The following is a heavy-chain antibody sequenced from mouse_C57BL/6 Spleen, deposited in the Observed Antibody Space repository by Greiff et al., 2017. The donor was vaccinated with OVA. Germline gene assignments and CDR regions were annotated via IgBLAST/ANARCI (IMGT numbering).Heavy chain of an antibody. CDR3: AFITTVVEWGYFDV. CDR2: IDPSDSYT. V-gene: IGHV1-69*01. Sequence: QVQLQQPGAELVMPGASVKLSCKASGYTFTSYWMHWVKQRPGQGLEWIGEIDPSDSYTNYNQKFKGKSTLTVDKSSSTAYMQLSSLTSEDSAVYYCAFITTVVEWGYFDVWGTGTTVTVSS. J-gene: IGHJ1*03. D-gene: IGHD1-1*01. CDR1: GYTFTSYW.